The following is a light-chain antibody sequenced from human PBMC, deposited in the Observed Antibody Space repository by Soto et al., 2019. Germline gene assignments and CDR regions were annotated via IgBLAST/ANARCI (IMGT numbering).Light chain of an antibody. J-gene: IGKJ1*01. V-gene: IGKV3-20*01. Sequence: EIVLTQSPGTLSFSPGERATLSCRASQSVGNNYLAWYQQKPGQGPRLLIYDASSRATGIPDRFSGSASGTDFTLTISRLEPEDFAVYYCQQYVGSPSTFGQGTKVEI. CDR3: QQYVGSPST. CDR2: DAS. CDR1: QSVGNNY.